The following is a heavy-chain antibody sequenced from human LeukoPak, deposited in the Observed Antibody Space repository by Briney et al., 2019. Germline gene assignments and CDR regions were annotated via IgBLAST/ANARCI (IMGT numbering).Heavy chain of an antibody. V-gene: IGHV1-3*01. CDR2: INAGNGNT. Sequence: ASVKVSCKASGYTFTSYAMHWVRQAPGQRLEWMGWINAGNGNTKYSQKFQGRVTITRDTSASTAYMELSSLRSEDTAVYYCARGRAGEQQLVDYWGQGTLVTVSS. CDR3: ARGRAGEQQLVDY. D-gene: IGHD6-13*01. CDR1: GYTFTSYA. J-gene: IGHJ4*02.